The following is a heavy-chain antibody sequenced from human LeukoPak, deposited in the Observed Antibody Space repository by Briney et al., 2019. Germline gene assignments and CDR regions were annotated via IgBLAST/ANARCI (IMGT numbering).Heavy chain of an antibody. D-gene: IGHD3-10*01. CDR1: GFTFSSYG. Sequence: PGGSLRLSCAASGFTFSSYGMHWVSQAPGKGLEWVAFIRYDGSNKYYADSVKGRFTISRDNSKNTLYLQMNSLRAEDTAVYYCAKDGGSGSRDFDYWGQGALVTVSS. J-gene: IGHJ4*02. V-gene: IGHV3-30*02. CDR3: AKDGGSGSRDFDY. CDR2: IRYDGSNK.